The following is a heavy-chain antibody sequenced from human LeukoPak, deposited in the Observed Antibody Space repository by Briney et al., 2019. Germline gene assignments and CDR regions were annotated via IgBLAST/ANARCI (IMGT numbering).Heavy chain of an antibody. Sequence: SQTLSLTCAVYGGSLSGYYWSWIRQPPGKGLEWIGEINHSGSTNYNPSLKSRVTISVDTFKNQFSLKLSSVTAADTAVYYCARRGIIQLKLFDYWGQGTLVTGSS. CDR3: ARRGIIQLKLFDY. CDR1: GGSLSGYY. J-gene: IGHJ4*02. V-gene: IGHV4-34*01. CDR2: INHSGST. D-gene: IGHD3-3*01.